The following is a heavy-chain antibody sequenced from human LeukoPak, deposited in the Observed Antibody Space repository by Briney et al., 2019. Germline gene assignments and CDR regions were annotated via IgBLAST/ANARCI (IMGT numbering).Heavy chain of an antibody. CDR1: GFTFSSYA. V-gene: IGHV3-23*01. CDR3: AKDPQTVVVAATLWLDP. Sequence: PGGSLRLSCAASGFTFSSYAMSWVRQAPGKGLEWVSAISGSGGSTYYADSVKGRFTISRDNSKNTLYLQMNSLRAGDTAVYYCAKDPQTVVVAATLWLDPWGQGTLVTVSS. CDR2: ISGSGGST. J-gene: IGHJ5*02. D-gene: IGHD2-15*01.